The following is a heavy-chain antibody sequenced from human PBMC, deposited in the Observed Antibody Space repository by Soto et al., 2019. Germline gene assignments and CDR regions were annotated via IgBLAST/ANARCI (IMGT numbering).Heavy chain of an antibody. CDR1: VFTFRGYA. CDR2: ISGSGGST. J-gene: IGHJ4*02. V-gene: IGHV3-23*01. CDR3: AKDVVPAAIRGLFDY. D-gene: IGHD2-2*01. Sequence: GGSLRLSHEDTVFTFRGYAMIMVRQAPGKGLEWVSAISGSGGSTYYADSVKGRFTISRDNSKNMLYLQMNSLRAEDTAVYYCAKDVVPAAIRGLFDYWGQGP.